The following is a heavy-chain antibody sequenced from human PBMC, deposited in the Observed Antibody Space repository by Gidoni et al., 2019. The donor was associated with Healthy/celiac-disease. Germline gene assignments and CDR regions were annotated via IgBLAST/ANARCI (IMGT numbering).Heavy chain of an antibody. CDR3: ARWSYYGSGTPDW. V-gene: IGHV3-66*02. D-gene: IGHD3-10*01. CDR1: GFTVGSTY. Sequence: EVQLVESGGGLVQPGGSLRLSCAASGFTVGSTYMSWVRQAPGKGLEWVSFIYSGGSTYYADSVKGRFTISRDNSKNTLYLQMNSLRAEDTAVYYCARWSYYGSGTPDWWGQGTLVTVSS. CDR2: IYSGGST. J-gene: IGHJ4*02.